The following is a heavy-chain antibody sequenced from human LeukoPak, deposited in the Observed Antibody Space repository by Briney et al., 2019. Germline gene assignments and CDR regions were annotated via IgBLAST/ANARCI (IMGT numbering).Heavy chain of an antibody. D-gene: IGHD2-2*01. V-gene: IGHV4-4*07. J-gene: IGHJ6*02. CDR3: ARDHVVGYYYYGMDV. Sequence: TSETLSLTCTVSGGSISGYYWSWIRQPAGKGLEWIGRMYSSGSANYNPSLKSRVTISVDTSKNQFSLKLSSVTAADTAVYYCARDHVVGYYYYGMDVWGQGTTVTVSS. CDR2: MYSSGSA. CDR1: GGSISGYY.